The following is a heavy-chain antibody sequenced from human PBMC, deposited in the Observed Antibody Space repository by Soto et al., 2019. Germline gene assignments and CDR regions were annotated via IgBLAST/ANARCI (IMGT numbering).Heavy chain of an antibody. CDR3: AKSPIVVVIAYYFDY. CDR2: ISGSGGST. J-gene: IGHJ4*02. V-gene: IGHV3-23*01. CDR1: GFTFSSYA. D-gene: IGHD3-22*01. Sequence: GGSLRLSCAASGFTFSSYAMSWVRQAPGKGLEWVSAISGSGGSTYYADSVKGRFTISRDNSENTLYPQMNSLRAEDTAVYYCAKSPIVVVIAYYFDYWGQGTLVTVSS.